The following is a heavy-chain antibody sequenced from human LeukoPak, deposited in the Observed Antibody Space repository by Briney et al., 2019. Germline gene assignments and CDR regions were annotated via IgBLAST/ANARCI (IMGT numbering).Heavy chain of an antibody. Sequence: GGSLRLSCAASGFTFSSYGMHWVRQAPGKGLEWVAVISYDGSNKYYADSVKGQFTISRDNSKNTLYLQMNSLRAEDTAVYYCARDARAYSGSYWGYFDYWGQGTLVTVSS. CDR2: ISYDGSNK. J-gene: IGHJ4*02. D-gene: IGHD1-26*01. CDR1: GFTFSSYG. CDR3: ARDARAYSGSYWGYFDY. V-gene: IGHV3-30*19.